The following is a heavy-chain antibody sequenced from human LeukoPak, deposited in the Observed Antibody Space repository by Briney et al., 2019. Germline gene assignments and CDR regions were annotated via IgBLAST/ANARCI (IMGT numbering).Heavy chain of an antibody. V-gene: IGHV1-18*01. D-gene: IGHD6-13*01. Sequence: ASVKVSCKASGYTFTSYGISWVRQAPGQGLEWMGWISAYNGNTNYAQKLQGRVTMTTDTSTSTAYMELRSLRSDDTAVYYCARLPYSSSWYYYYYMDVWGKGTTATVSS. CDR3: ARLPYSSSWYYYYYMDV. CDR1: GYTFTSYG. J-gene: IGHJ6*03. CDR2: ISAYNGNT.